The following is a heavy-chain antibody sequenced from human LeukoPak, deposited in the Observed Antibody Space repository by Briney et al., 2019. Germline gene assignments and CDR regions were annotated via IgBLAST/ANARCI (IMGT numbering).Heavy chain of an antibody. D-gene: IGHD1-1*01. J-gene: IGHJ3*02. CDR2: IRSKTYGGTT. V-gene: IGHV3-49*04. CDR1: GFSFGDYC. Sequence: PGGSLRLSCTASGFSFGDYCLSWVRQAPGRGLEWVGFIRSKTYGGTTQYAASVQGRFIISRDDSKSIAYLQMVSLRAEDTAVYYCARSRPATGTSRHPFDIWGQGTVVTVSS. CDR3: ARSRPATGTSRHPFDI.